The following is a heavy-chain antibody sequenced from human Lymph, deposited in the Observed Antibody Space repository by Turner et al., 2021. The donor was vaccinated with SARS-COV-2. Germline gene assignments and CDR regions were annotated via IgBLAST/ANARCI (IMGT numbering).Heavy chain of an antibody. CDR1: GFTFSYYW. J-gene: IGHJ4*02. V-gene: IGHV3-7*01. CDR2: IKKDGSEK. D-gene: IGHD1-26*01. Sequence: VQLVESGGGLVQPGGPRIPSCAASGFTFSYYWMSWVRQAPGKGLEWVANIKKDGSEKYYVDSVKGRFTISRDNDKNSLFMQMNSLRAEETAVYYCAGMGSSSWYFDYWGQGTLVTVSS. CDR3: AGMGSSSWYFDY.